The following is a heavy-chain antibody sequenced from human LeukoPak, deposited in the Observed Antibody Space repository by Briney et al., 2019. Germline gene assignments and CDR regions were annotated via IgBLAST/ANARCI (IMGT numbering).Heavy chain of an antibody. CDR3: ARGYDSSGYYFPFDY. CDR2: IIPIFGTA. D-gene: IGHD3-22*01. J-gene: IGHJ4*02. Sequence: SVKVSCKASGGTFSSYAISWVRQAPGQGLEWMGGIIPIFGTANYAQKFQGRVTITADESTSTACMELSSLRSEDTAVYYCARGYDSSGYYFPFDYWGQGTLVTVSS. V-gene: IGHV1-69*13. CDR1: GGTFSSYA.